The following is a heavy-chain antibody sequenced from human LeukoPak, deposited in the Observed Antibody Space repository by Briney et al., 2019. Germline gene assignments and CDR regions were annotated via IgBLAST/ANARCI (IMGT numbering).Heavy chain of an antibody. J-gene: IGHJ5*02. D-gene: IGHD6-13*01. CDR3: ARGPLSSRTTWTWFDP. CDR2: ISYSGST. CDR1: GGSTSSFY. V-gene: IGHV4-59*01. Sequence: SETLSLTCTVSGGSTSSFYWSWIRQPPGKGLEWIGYISYSGSTDYNPSLKSRVTISVDTSKNQLSLKLSSVTAADTAMYYCARGPLSSRTTWTWFDPWGQGTLVTVSS.